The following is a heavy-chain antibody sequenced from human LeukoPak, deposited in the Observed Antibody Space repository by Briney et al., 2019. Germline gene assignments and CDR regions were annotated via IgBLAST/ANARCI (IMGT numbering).Heavy chain of an antibody. J-gene: IGHJ3*02. D-gene: IGHD3-3*01. CDR2: IYYSGST. CDR3: ARRIKYYDFWSGYSRLDAFDI. CDR1: GGSISSSSYY. Sequence: PSETLSLTCTVSGGSISSSSYYWGWIRQPPGKGLEWIGSIYYSGSTYYNPSLKSRVTISVDTSKNQFSLKLSSVTAADTAVYYCARRIKYYDFWSGYSRLDAFDIWGQGTMVTVSS. V-gene: IGHV4-39*01.